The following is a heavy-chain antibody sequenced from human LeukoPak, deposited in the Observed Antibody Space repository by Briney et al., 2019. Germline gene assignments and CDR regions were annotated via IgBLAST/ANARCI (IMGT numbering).Heavy chain of an antibody. Sequence: QPGRSLRLSCAASGLTVSNNYMSWVRQAPEKGLEWVAIIYSGGSTYYPDSVKGRFTLSRDSSKNTLYLQMNSLRAEDTAVYYCARGWSRSSADRALGYWGQGTLVTVSS. CDR3: ARGWSRSSADRALGY. D-gene: IGHD2-2*01. J-gene: IGHJ4*02. CDR1: GLTVSNNY. CDR2: IYSGGST. V-gene: IGHV3-66*01.